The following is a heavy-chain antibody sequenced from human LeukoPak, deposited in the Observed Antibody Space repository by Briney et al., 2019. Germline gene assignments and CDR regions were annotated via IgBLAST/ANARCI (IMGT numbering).Heavy chain of an antibody. CDR2: VNQEESGK. D-gene: IGHD3-22*01. Sequence: GGSLRLSCAAAGFTFKSYWMSWDRQAPGKGLEWGANVNQEESGKNYVDSVKGRFNISRDNATNSLYLQMNSLRNEDTAVYYCARESYYDSSGSSSGQAYWGQGTLVTVSS. J-gene: IGHJ4*02. CDR1: GFTFKSYW. CDR3: ARESYYDSSGSSSGQAY. V-gene: IGHV3-7*01.